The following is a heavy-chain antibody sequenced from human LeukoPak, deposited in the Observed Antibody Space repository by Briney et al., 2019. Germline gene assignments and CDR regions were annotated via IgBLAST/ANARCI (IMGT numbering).Heavy chain of an antibody. CDR3: ARYVLPGATRAFDY. J-gene: IGHJ4*02. CDR1: GFTFRTYG. CDR2: LWFDGSHQ. V-gene: IGHV3-33*01. Sequence: GGSLRLSCAASGFTFRTYGMHWVRQTPGKGLEWVAFLWFDGSHQYYADSVRGRFIISRDNSKNTLYLQMNSLRAEDTALYYCARYVLPGATRAFDYWGQGSLVTVSS. D-gene: IGHD1-26*01.